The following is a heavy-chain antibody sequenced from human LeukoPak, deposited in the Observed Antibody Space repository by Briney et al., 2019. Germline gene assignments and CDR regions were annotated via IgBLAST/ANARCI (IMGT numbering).Heavy chain of an antibody. D-gene: IGHD3-22*01. J-gene: IGHJ4*02. Sequence: PGTSLRLSCAASGFTFSNYAMHWVRQAPGKGLEWVALISYTGSDKYYADSVNGRFTISRDNSKNTLWLQVNTLRAEDSAVYYCVRGRYYYDSSGYLDYWGQGTLVTVST. CDR2: ISYTGSDK. CDR1: GFTFSNYA. CDR3: VRGRYYYDSSGYLDY. V-gene: IGHV3-30-3*01.